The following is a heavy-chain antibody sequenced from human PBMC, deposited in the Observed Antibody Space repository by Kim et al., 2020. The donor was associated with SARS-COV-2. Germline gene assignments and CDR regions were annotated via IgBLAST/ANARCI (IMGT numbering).Heavy chain of an antibody. J-gene: IGHJ2*01. V-gene: IGHV4-59*01. CDR3: ARDHREWLQYTANWYFDL. CDR1: GGSISSYY. Sequence: SETLSLTCTVSGGSISSYYWSWIRQPPGKGLEWIGYIYYSGSTHYNPSLKSRVTISVDTSKNQFSLKLSSVTAADTAVSYCARDHREWLQYTANWYFDLWGRGTLVTVSS. D-gene: IGHD3-3*01. CDR2: IYYSGST.